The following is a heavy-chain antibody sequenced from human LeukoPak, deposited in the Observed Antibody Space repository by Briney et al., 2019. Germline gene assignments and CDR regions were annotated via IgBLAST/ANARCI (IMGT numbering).Heavy chain of an antibody. V-gene: IGHV3-33*01. J-gene: IGHJ4*02. CDR3: ARDMTTVVTPSRGFDY. D-gene: IGHD4-23*01. CDR1: GFTFSSYG. CDR2: IWYDGSNK. Sequence: HPGGSLRLSCAASGFTFSSYGMHWVRQAPGKGLEWVAVIWYDGSNKYYADSVKGRFTISRDNSKNTLYLQMNSLRAEDTAVYYCARDMTTVVTPSRGFDYWGQGTLVTVSS.